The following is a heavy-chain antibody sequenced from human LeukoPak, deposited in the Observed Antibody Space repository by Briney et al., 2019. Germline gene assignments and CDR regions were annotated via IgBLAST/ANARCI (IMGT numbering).Heavy chain of an antibody. Sequence: SVKVSCKASGGTFSSYAISWVRQAPGQGLEWMGGIIPIFGTANYAQKFQGRVTITSDKSTSTAYMELSSLRSEDTAVYYCATTGLTLAHYYYYYMDVWGKGTTVTVSS. CDR1: GGTFSSYA. CDR3: ATTGLTLAHYYYYYMDV. J-gene: IGHJ6*03. CDR2: IIPIFGTA. V-gene: IGHV1-69*06. D-gene: IGHD3-10*01.